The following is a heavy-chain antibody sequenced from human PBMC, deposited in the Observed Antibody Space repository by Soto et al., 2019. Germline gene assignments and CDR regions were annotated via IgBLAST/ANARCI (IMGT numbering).Heavy chain of an antibody. CDR3: ARGSTTNWYFDL. CDR2: IIPLFGTA. CDR1: GXXXXNYA. J-gene: IGHJ2*01. D-gene: IGHD1-1*01. Sequence: QVQLVQSGAEVKKPXSSXXVSCRAXGXXXXNYAXXXVRQAPGQGLEWMGGIIPLFGTANYVQKFQGRVTITADKSTSTAYMELNSLRSEDTAVYYCARGSTTNWYFDLWGRGTLVTVSS. V-gene: IGHV1-69*06.